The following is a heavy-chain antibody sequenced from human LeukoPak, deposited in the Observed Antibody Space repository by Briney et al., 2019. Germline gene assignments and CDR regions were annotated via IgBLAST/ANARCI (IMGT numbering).Heavy chain of an antibody. J-gene: IGHJ1*01. CDR1: GASISSYY. V-gene: IGHV4-59*01. CDR2: IYYSGST. Sequence: PTETLSVTCTVSGASISSYYWSWIRQPPGKGLEGIGYIYYSGSTNYNPSLQSRVFISVDTSKNQFSLMLRSVTAADTAVYYCAGHRYYYDSSSYYYQPWGQGTMVTVSS. CDR3: AGHRYYYDSSSYYYQP. D-gene: IGHD3-22*01.